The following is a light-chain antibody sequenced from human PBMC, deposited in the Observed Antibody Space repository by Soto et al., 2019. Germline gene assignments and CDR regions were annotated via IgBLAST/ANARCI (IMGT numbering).Light chain of an antibody. Sequence: QPVLTQPPSVSGAPGQRVTISCTGSSSNIGAGYDVHWYQQFPGTAPKLLIYANNNRPSGVPDRFSASKSGTSASLAITGLQADDEADYYYQSYDTNLRGVFGTGTKVTVL. V-gene: IGLV1-40*01. CDR1: SSNIGAGYD. CDR3: QSYDTNLRGV. J-gene: IGLJ1*01. CDR2: ANN.